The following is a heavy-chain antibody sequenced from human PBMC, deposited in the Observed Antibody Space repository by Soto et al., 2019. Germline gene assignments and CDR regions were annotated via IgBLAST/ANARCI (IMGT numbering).Heavy chain of an antibody. J-gene: IGHJ6*02. Sequence: ASVKVSCKASGYTFTSYYMHWVRQAPGQGLEWMGIINPSGGSTSYAQKFQGRVTMTRDTSTSTVYMELSSLRSEDTAVYYCARAEGGGCMLCDYYYYGMDVWGQGXTVTVYS. V-gene: IGHV1-46*01. CDR2: INPSGGST. CDR1: GYTFTSYY. D-gene: IGHD2-8*01. CDR3: ARAEGGGCMLCDYYYYGMDV.